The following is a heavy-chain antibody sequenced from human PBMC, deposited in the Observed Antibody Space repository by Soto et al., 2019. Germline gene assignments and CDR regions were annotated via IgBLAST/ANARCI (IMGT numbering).Heavy chain of an antibody. CDR3: ATAYTYGPDAFDI. V-gene: IGHV3-30-3*01. Sequence: GGSLRLSCAASGFTFSSYAMHWVRQAPGKGLEWVAVIFHDGTDEYYADSVKGRLTVSRDNSKNALNLHMNSLKPEDTAVYYCATAYTYGPDAFDIWGQGTMVTVSS. D-gene: IGHD5-18*01. CDR2: IFHDGTDE. CDR1: GFTFSSYA. J-gene: IGHJ3*02.